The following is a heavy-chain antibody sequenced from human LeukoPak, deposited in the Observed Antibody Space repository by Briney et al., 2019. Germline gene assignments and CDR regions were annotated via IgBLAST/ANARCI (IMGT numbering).Heavy chain of an antibody. CDR3: ARAALTIFGVAPTEDNWFDP. CDR2: INPNSGGT. CDR1: GYTFTGYY. D-gene: IGHD3-3*01. V-gene: IGHV1-2*02. J-gene: IGHJ5*02. Sequence: ASVKVSCKASGYTFTGYYMHWVRQAPGQGLEWMGWINPNSGGTNYAQKFQGRVTMTRDTSISTAYMELSSLRSEDTAVYYCARAALTIFGVAPTEDNWFDPWGQGTLVTVSS.